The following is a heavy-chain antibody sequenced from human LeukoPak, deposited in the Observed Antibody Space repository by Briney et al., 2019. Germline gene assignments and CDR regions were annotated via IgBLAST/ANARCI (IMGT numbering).Heavy chain of an antibody. CDR1: GFTVSSNY. D-gene: IGHD1-26*01. CDR3: ARVIVSTRLDP. V-gene: IGHV3-48*02. J-gene: IGHJ5*02. Sequence: GGSLRLCCAASGFTVSSNYMSWGRQAPGEGLEWISYISSTSGTIYHADSVKGRFTISRDNAKNSLYLQMNSLRDEDTAVYYCARVIVSTRLDPWGQGTLVTVSS. CDR2: ISSTSGTI.